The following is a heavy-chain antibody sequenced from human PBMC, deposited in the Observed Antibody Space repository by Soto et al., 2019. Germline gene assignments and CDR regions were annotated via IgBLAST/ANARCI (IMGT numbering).Heavy chain of an antibody. CDR2: INDSGST. D-gene: IGHD2-2*01. CDR1: GGPFSGFY. J-gene: IGHJ4*02. Sequence: QVQLQQWGAGLLKPSETLSLTCAVYGGPFSGFYWSWIHQPPGKGLEWIGEINDSGSTNYNPSLKSRVTLSVDTSKNQFSLKLSSMTAADTAVYYCARFRRGPAALFDKDWGQGILVTVSS. CDR3: ARFRRGPAALFDKD. V-gene: IGHV4-34*02.